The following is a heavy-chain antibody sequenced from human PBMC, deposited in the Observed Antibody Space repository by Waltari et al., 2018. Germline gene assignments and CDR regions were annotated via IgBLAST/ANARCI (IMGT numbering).Heavy chain of an antibody. D-gene: IGHD3-3*01. J-gene: IGHJ4*02. CDR2: IYTGGGI. CDR3: ARGTYYDLDY. CDR1: GFTVSSNY. V-gene: IGHV3-66*02. Sequence: EVQLVESGGDLVQPGGSLRLSCAASGFTVSSNYMTWVRQAPGKGLEWVSVIYTGGGIFYADSVRGRFTISRDNSKNTLYLLMNSLRAEDTAVYYCARGTYYDLDYWGQGTLVTVSS.